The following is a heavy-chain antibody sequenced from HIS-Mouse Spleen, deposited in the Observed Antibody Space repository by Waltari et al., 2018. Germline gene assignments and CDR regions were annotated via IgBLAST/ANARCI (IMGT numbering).Heavy chain of an antibody. CDR1: GYTFTGYY. V-gene: IGHV1-2*02. CDR3: ARDKSFAAAGAFDI. Sequence: QVQLVQSGAEVKKPGASVKVSCKASGYTFTGYYMHWVRQAPGQGLEWMGWINPNRGGTNYAQKFQGRVTMTRDTSISTAYMELSRLRSDDTAVYYCARDKSFAAAGAFDIWGQGTMVTVSS. CDR2: INPNRGGT. D-gene: IGHD6-13*01. J-gene: IGHJ3*02.